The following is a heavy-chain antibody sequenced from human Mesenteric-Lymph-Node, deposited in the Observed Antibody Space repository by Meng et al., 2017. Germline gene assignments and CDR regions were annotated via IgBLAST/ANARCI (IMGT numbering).Heavy chain of an antibody. J-gene: IGHJ4*02. D-gene: IGHD1-26*01. CDR1: GGSFSGYY. V-gene: IGHV4-34*01. CDR3: AYSGSNYPDY. CDR2: INHSGST. Sequence: QVQLQQRGAGLLKPSETLSVTCAVYGGSFSGYYWSWIRQPPGKGLEWIGEINHSGSTNYNPSLKSRVTISVDTSKNQLSLKLSSVTAADTAVYYCAYSGSNYPDYWGQGTLVTVSS.